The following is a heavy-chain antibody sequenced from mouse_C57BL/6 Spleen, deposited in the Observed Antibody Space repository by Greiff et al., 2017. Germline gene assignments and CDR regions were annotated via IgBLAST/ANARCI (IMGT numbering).Heavy chain of an antibody. D-gene: IGHD2-3*01. CDR1: GYTFTSYW. Sequence: QVQLKQPGAELVRPGSSVTLSCKASGYTFTSYWMDWVKQRPGQGLEWIGNIYPSDSETHYNQKFKDKATLTVDKSSSTAYMQLRSLTSEDSAVYDCASDDGYPAWFAYWGQGTLVTVSA. CDR2: IYPSDSET. J-gene: IGHJ3*01. CDR3: ASDDGYPAWFAY. V-gene: IGHV1-61*01.